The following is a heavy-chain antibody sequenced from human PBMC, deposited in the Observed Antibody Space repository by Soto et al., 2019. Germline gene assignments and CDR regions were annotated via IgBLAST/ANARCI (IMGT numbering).Heavy chain of an antibody. CDR2: IYSGGST. J-gene: IGHJ4*02. CDR1: GFTVSTKY. CDR3: ARDPWAADY. Sequence: EVQLVESGGGLVQPGGSLRLSCAASGFTVSTKYMSWVRQAPGKGLEWVSVIYSGGSTFYADSVRGRFTISRDNYKNTVNRQINSLRAEDTAVYYCARDPWAADYCGQGTLVTGSS. V-gene: IGHV3-66*01. D-gene: IGHD3-16*01.